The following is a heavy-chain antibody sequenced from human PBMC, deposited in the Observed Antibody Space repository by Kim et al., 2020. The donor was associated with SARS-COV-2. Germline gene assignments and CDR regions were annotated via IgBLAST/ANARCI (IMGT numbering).Heavy chain of an antibody. J-gene: IGHJ4*02. V-gene: IGHV3-48*03. CDR1: GFTFSSYE. D-gene: IGHD6-19*01. CDR3: ARDSYSSGWYGSFDY. CDR2: ISSSGSTI. Sequence: GGSLRLSCAASGFTFSSYEMNWVRQAPGKGLEWVSYISSSGSTIYYADSVKGRFTISRDNAKNSLYLQMNSLRAEDTAVYYCARDSYSSGWYGSFDYWGQGTLVTVSS.